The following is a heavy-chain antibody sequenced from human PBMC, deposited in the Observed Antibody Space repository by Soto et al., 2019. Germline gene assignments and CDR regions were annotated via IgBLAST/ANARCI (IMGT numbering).Heavy chain of an antibody. CDR3: ARDCTNGVCYPSYHYGMYV. Sequence: PSQTLSLNCAISGDSVSSNSAAWNWIRQSPSSCLEWLGRTYYRSKWYNDYAVSVNSRITINPDTSTNQFSLQLNSVTPEDTAVYYCARDCTNGVCYPSYHYGMYVWGQGTTVTVSS. J-gene: IGHJ6*02. CDR2: TYYRSKWYN. V-gene: IGHV6-1*01. D-gene: IGHD2-8*01. CDR1: GDSVSSNSAA.